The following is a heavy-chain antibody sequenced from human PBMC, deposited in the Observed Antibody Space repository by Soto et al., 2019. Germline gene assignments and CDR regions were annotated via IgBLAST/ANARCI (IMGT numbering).Heavy chain of an antibody. J-gene: IGHJ5*02. CDR2: ISGSGGST. D-gene: IGHD6-19*01. CDR3: AKDTSGIAVAGTNWFDP. Sequence: SGGSLRLSCAASGFTFSSYAMSWVRQAPGKGLVWVSAISGSGGSTYYADSVKGRFTISRDNSKNTLYLQMNSLRAEDTAVYYCAKDTSGIAVAGTNWFDPWGQGTLVTVSS. CDR1: GFTFSSYA. V-gene: IGHV3-23*01.